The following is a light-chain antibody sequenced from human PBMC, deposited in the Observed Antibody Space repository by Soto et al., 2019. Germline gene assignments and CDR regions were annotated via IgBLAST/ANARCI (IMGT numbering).Light chain of an antibody. CDR2: KAS. CDR1: QTISSW. J-gene: IGKJ1*01. V-gene: IGKV1-5*03. Sequence: DIQMTQSPSTLSGSVGDRVTITCRASQTISSWLAWYQQKPGKAPKLLIYKASTLKSGLPSRFSGSGSGPGCALLISSLQPDDFATYYRQHYNSYSEAFGQGTTVE. CDR3: QHYNSYSEA.